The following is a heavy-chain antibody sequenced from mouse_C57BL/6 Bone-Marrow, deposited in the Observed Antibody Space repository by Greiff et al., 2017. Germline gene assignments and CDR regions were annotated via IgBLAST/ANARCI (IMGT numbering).Heavy chain of an antibody. J-gene: IGHJ4*01. CDR1: GFTFSDSG. CDR3: ARQDYPYAMDY. CDR2: ISSGSSTI. D-gene: IGHD5-5*01. V-gene: IGHV5-17*01. Sequence: EVKLMESGGGLVKPGGSLKLSCAASGFTFSDSGMHWVRQAPEKGLEWVAYISSGSSTIYYADTVKGRFTISRDNAKNTLFLQMTSLRSEDTAMYYCARQDYPYAMDYWGTGTSVTVSS.